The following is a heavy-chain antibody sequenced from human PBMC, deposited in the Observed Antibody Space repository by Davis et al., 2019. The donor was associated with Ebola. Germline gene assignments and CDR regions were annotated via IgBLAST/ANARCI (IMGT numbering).Heavy chain of an antibody. CDR1: GGSISSSNW. CDR2: IYHSGST. CDR3: ARTTRGSGWFLDY. D-gene: IGHD6-19*01. J-gene: IGHJ4*02. Sequence: SETLSLTCAVSGGSISSSNWWSWVRQPPGKGLEWIGEIYHSGSTNYNPSLKSRVTISVDTSKNQFSLKLTSVTAADTAVYYCARTTRGSGWFLDYWGQGTLVTVSS. V-gene: IGHV4-4*02.